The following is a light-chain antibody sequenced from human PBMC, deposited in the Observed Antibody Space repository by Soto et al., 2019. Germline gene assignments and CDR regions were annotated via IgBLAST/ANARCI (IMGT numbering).Light chain of an antibody. CDR1: SSDVGGYNY. Sequence: QSVLTQPPSASWSPGQSVTISCTGTSSDVGGYNYVSWYQQHPGKAPKLMIYEVSKRPSGVPDRFSGSKSGNTASLTVSGLQAEDEADYYCSSYAGSNNPPWVFGGGTKLTVL. CDR3: SSYAGSNNPPWV. J-gene: IGLJ3*02. CDR2: EVS. V-gene: IGLV2-8*01.